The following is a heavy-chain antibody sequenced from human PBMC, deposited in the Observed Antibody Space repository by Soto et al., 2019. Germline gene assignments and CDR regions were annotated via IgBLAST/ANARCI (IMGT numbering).Heavy chain of an antibody. CDR1: GFTFSSYA. D-gene: IGHD2-2*01. Sequence: EVQLLESGGGLVQPGGSLRLSCAASGFTFSSYAMSWVRQAPGKGLEWVSAISGSGGSTYYADSVKGRFTISRDNSKNTRNLQMNSLRAEDTAVYYCAKDRERVVPAATFDYWGQGTLVTVSS. CDR2: ISGSGGST. J-gene: IGHJ4*02. CDR3: AKDRERVVPAATFDY. V-gene: IGHV3-23*01.